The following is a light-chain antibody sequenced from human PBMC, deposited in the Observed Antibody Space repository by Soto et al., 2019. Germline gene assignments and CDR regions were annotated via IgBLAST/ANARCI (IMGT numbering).Light chain of an antibody. CDR3: LLYYGGARV. J-gene: IGLJ3*02. V-gene: IGLV7-43*01. CDR1: TGAVTSGHY. Sequence: QAVVTQEPSLTVSPGGTVTLTCASSTGAVTSGHYPNWFQQKPGQAPRELIYNTSNKHSWTPARFSGSLLGGKAALTLSGVQPEDEAEYYCLLYYGGARVFGGGTKLTVL. CDR2: NTS.